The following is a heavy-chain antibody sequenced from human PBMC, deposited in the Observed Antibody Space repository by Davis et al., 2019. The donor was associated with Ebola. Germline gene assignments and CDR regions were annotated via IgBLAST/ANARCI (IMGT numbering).Heavy chain of an antibody. CDR1: GFTFSSYW. V-gene: IGHV3-15*01. D-gene: IGHD2-15*01. CDR2: IKSKTDGGTT. Sequence: GESLKISCAASGFTFSSYWMHWVRQAPGKGLEWVGRIKSKTDGGTTDYAAPVKGRFTISRDDSKNTLYLQMNSLKTEDTAVYSCTTGYCSGGRCYSLPDYWGQGTLVTVSS. J-gene: IGHJ4*02. CDR3: TTGYCSGGRCYSLPDY.